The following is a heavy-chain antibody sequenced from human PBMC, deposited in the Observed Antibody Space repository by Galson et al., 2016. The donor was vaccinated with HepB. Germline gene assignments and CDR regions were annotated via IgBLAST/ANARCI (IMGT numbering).Heavy chain of an antibody. J-gene: IGHJ4*02. CDR3: ARLARLRGKIDY. V-gene: IGHV4-39*01. CDR1: GGSISSSSYC. D-gene: IGHD5/OR15-5a*01. CDR2: IYYSGST. Sequence: SETLSLTCTVSGGSISSSSYCWGWIRQPPGKGLEWIGSIYYSGSTYYNPSLKSRVTISVDTSKNQFSLKLSSVTAADTAAYYCARLARLRGKIDYWGQGTLVTVSS.